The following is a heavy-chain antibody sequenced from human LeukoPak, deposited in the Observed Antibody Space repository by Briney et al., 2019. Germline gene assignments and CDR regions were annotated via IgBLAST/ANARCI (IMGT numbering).Heavy chain of an antibody. J-gene: IGHJ4*02. CDR2: IYPGDSDT. CDR1: GYSFTSYW. D-gene: IGHD5-24*01. V-gene: IGHV5-51*01. Sequence: GESLKISCKGSGYSFTSYWIGWVRQMPGKGLEWMGIIYPGDSDTRYSPSFQGQVTISADKSISTAYLQWSSLKASDTAVYYCAREEEMATIGENFDYWGQGTLVTVSS. CDR3: AREEEMATIGENFDY.